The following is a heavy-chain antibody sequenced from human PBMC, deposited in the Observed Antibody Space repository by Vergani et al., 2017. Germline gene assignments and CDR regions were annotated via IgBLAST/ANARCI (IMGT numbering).Heavy chain of an antibody. D-gene: IGHD3-10*01. V-gene: IGHV4-39*01. CDR1: GDSISTSSYA. J-gene: IGHJ4*02. CDR3: AVRPRVNLVGGEIVTKRTFDY. CDR2: VFYGGRT. Sequence: QMQLQESGPGLVKPSETLSLSCTVSGDSISTSSYAWGWIRQPPGKTLEWIGTVFYGGRTSYNPSLKSRVTLSLDTSKKQISLHLTSVTAADTAMYYCAVRPRVNLVGGEIVTKRTFDYWSQGSLVTVSS.